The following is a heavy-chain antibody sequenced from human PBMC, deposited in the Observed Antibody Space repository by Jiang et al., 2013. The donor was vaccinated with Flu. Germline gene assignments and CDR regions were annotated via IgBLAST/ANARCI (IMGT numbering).Heavy chain of an antibody. CDR3: ARHEDYGTGGNAFDI. V-gene: IGHV5-51*01. J-gene: IGHJ3*02. CDR2: IYPGDSDT. Sequence: CGAEVKKPGESLKISCKGSGYSFTSYWIGWVRQMPGKGLEWMGIIYPGDSDTRYSPSFQGQVTISADKSISTAYLQWSSLKASDTAMYYCARHEDYGTGGNAFDIWGPRDNGHRLF. D-gene: IGHD4-17*01. CDR1: GYSFTSYW.